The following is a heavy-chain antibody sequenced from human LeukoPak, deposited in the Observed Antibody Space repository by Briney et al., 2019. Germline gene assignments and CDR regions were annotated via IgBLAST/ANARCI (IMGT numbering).Heavy chain of an antibody. V-gene: IGHV1-2*02. CDR1: GCTFTGYY. CDR2: INPNSGGT. Sequence: ASVKVSCKASGCTFTGYYMHWVRQAPGQGLEWLGWINPNSGGTNYAQKFQGRVTMTRDTSISTAYMELSRLRSDDTAVYYCARVGSGSYYWFDPWGQGTLVTVSS. J-gene: IGHJ5*02. D-gene: IGHD3-10*01. CDR3: ARVGSGSYYWFDP.